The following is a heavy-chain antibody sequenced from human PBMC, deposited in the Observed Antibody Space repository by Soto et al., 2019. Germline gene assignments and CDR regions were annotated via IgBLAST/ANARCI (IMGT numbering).Heavy chain of an antibody. J-gene: IGHJ6*02. CDR3: AGKNSGYDLGYYYYGMDV. Sequence: QVQLVQSGAEVKKPGSSVKVSCKASGGTFSSYAISWVRQAPGQGLEWMGGISPICGTANYAQKFQGRVTITADESTSTAYMELSSLRSEDTAVYYCAGKNSGYDLGYYYYGMDVWGQGTTVTVSS. CDR1: GGTFSSYA. D-gene: IGHD5-12*01. CDR2: ISPICGTA. V-gene: IGHV1-69*12.